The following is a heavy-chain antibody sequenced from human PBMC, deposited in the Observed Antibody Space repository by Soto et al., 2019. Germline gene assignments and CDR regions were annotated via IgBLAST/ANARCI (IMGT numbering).Heavy chain of an antibody. CDR2: INPNNGGT. CDR1: GYTFTGYY. CDR3: ARETTKAVAGNIGAFVI. Sequence: QVQLVQSGAEVKKPGASVKVSCKASGYTFTGYYMHWVRQAPGQGLEWMGWINPNNGGTNYAQKFQGWVTMTSDTSISTAYMELSRLGSDDTAVYYCARETTKAVAGNIGAFVIWGQGTMVTVSS. V-gene: IGHV1-2*04. D-gene: IGHD6-19*01. J-gene: IGHJ3*02.